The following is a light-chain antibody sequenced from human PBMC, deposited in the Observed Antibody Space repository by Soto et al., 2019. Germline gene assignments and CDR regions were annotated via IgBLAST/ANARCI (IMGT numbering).Light chain of an antibody. J-gene: IGLJ7*01. CDR1: SSDVGGYDY. V-gene: IGLV2-14*03. CDR2: DVS. Sequence: QSAQTQPASVSGSPGQSITISCTGTSSDVGGYDYVSWYQHHPGKAPKLMIFDVSHRPSGVSDRFSGSKSGNTASLTISGLQAEDEADYYCSSYTSTNIPIFGGGTQLTVL. CDR3: SSYTSTNIPI.